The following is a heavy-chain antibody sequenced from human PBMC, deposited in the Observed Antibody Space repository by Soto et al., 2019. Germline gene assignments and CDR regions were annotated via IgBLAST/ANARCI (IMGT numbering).Heavy chain of an antibody. CDR3: ARDAITMVREVGYYYYYGMDV. Sequence: QVQLVQSGAEVKKPGSSVKVSCKASGGTFSSYTISWVRQAPGQGLEWMGRIIPILGIANYAQKFQGRVTITADKSTSTAYMELSSLRSEDTAVYYCARDAITMVREVGYYYYYGMDVWGQGTTVTVSS. CDR2: IIPILGIA. J-gene: IGHJ6*02. CDR1: GGTFSSYT. D-gene: IGHD3-10*01. V-gene: IGHV1-69*08.